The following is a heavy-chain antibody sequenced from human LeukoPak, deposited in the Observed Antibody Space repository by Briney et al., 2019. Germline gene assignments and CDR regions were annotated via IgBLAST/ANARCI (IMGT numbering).Heavy chain of an antibody. D-gene: IGHD3-22*01. CDR2: ISSSSSTI. Sequence: PGGSLRLSCAASGFTLDNYNFNWVRQAPGKGLEWVSYISSSSSTIYYADSVKGRFTISRDNAKNSLYLQMNSLRAEDTAVYYCARVLHKRNYDSSTYYGYWGQGTLVTVSS. CDR1: GFTLDNYN. CDR3: ARVLHKRNYDSSTYYGY. J-gene: IGHJ4*02. V-gene: IGHV3-48*01.